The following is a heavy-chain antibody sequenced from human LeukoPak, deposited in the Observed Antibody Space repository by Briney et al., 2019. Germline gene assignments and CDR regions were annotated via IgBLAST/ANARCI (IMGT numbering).Heavy chain of an antibody. V-gene: IGHV3-30-3*01. CDR1: GFTLSSYA. D-gene: IGHD3-22*01. CDR3: ARDSPHYYDSSGYLDY. Sequence: GGSLRLSCAASGFTLSSYATHWVRQAPGKGLEWVALISYAGSNKYYADSVKGRFTISRDNSKNTLYLQMNSLKTEDTALYYCARDSPHYYDSSGYLDYWGQGTLVTVSS. J-gene: IGHJ4*02. CDR2: ISYAGSNK.